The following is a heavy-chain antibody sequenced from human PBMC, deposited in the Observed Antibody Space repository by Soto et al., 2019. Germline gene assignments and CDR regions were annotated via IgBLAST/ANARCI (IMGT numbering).Heavy chain of an antibody. Sequence: KQSQTLSLTCAISGDSVSSNSAAWNWIRQSPSRGLEWLGRTYYRSKWYNDYAVSVKSRITINPDTSKNQFSLQLNSVTPEDTAVYYCARATFTWRLTGDAFDIWGQGTMVTVSS. V-gene: IGHV6-1*01. CDR3: ARATFTWRLTGDAFDI. D-gene: IGHD7-27*01. CDR1: GDSVSSNSAA. CDR2: TYYRSKWYN. J-gene: IGHJ3*02.